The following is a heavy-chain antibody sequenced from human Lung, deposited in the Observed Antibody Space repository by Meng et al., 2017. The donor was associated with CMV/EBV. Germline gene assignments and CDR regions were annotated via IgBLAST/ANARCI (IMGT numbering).Heavy chain of an antibody. CDR3: ARDSSGWYSN. Sequence: SXXVSCQASGYTFTSYYMHWVRQAPGQGLEWMGIINPSGGSTSYAQKFQGRVTMTRDTSTSTVYMELSSLRSEDTAVYYCARDSSGWYSNWGQGTLVTVSS. CDR2: INPSGGST. J-gene: IGHJ4*02. V-gene: IGHV1-46*01. D-gene: IGHD6-19*01. CDR1: GYTFTSYY.